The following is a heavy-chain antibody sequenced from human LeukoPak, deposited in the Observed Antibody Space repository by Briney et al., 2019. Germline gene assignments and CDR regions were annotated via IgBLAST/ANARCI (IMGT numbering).Heavy chain of an antibody. CDR3: AKAGPRGLNCFDP. CDR2: ISGSGSST. J-gene: IGHJ5*02. V-gene: IGHV3-23*01. CDR1: GFTFSSSA. Sequence: GGSLRLSCAASGFTFSSSAMSWVRQAPGKGLEWVSGISGSGSSTYYADSAKGRFTISRDNSKNTLYLQMNSLRAEDAAVYYCAKAGPRGLNCFDPWGQGTLVTVSS.